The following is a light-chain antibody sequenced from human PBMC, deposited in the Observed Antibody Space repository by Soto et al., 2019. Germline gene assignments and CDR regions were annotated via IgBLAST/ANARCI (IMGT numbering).Light chain of an antibody. CDR2: KAS. J-gene: IGKJ5*01. V-gene: IGKV1-5*03. CDR3: QQYEIYPLT. Sequence: DIQMTQSPSTLSASVGDRVTITCRASQNINSWLAWYQQKPGKAPKLLIYKASSLESGVPSRCSGSGSGTEFTLTISSLQPDDFAAYYCQQYEIYPLTFGQGTRLEIK. CDR1: QNINSW.